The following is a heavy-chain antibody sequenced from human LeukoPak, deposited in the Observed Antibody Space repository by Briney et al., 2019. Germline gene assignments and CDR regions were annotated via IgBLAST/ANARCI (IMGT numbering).Heavy chain of an antibody. CDR1: GFTFSSYS. V-gene: IGHV3-48*04. CDR2: ISSSSSTI. Sequence: GGSLRLSCAASGFTFSSYSMNWVRQAPGKGLEWVPYISSSSSTIYYADSVKGRFTISRDNAKNSLYLQMNSLRAEDTAVYYCARDRGKVVVVIIDYWGQGTLVTVSS. D-gene: IGHD3-22*01. J-gene: IGHJ4*02. CDR3: ARDRGKVVVVIIDY.